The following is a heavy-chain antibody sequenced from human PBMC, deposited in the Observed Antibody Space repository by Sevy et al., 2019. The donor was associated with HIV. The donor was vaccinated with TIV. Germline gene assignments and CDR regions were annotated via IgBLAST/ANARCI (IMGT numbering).Heavy chain of an antibody. D-gene: IGHD2-21*02. CDR3: ASERYCGGDCYNFDY. CDR2: IYSGGST. J-gene: IGHJ4*02. Sequence: GGFLRLSCAASGFTVSSNYMSWVRQAPGKGLEWVSVIYSGGSTYYADSVKGRFTISRDNSKNTLYLQMNSLRAEDTAVYYCASERYCGGDCYNFDYWGQGTLVTVSS. CDR1: GFTVSSNY. V-gene: IGHV3-53*01.